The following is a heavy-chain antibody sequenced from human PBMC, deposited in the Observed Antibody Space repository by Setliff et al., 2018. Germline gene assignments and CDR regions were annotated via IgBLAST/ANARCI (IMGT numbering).Heavy chain of an antibody. Sequence: GASVKVSCKGSGYTFSTYAIIWMRQAPGQGLEWMGWINTNTGNPSYAQGFTGRFVFSLDTSVSTAYLQISSLKAEDTAIYYCARGSRFGTIVYRGDYYLDVWGKGTTVT. D-gene: IGHD3-10*01. CDR1: GYTFSTYA. V-gene: IGHV7-4-1*02. CDR3: ARGSRFGTIVYRGDYYLDV. J-gene: IGHJ6*03. CDR2: INTNTGNP.